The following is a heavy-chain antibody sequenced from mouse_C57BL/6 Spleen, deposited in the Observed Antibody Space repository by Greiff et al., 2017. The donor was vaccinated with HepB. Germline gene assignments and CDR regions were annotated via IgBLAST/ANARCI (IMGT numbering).Heavy chain of an antibody. J-gene: IGHJ2*01. CDR3: ARQDYGSSY. V-gene: IGHV1-64*01. Sequence: QVQLKQSGAELVKPGASVKLSCKASGYTFTSYWMHWVKQRPGQGLEWIGMIHPNSGSTNYNEKFKSKATLTVDKSSSTAYMQLSSLTSEDSAVYYCARQDYGSSYWGQGTTLTVSS. CDR1: GYTFTSYW. CDR2: IHPNSGST. D-gene: IGHD1-1*01.